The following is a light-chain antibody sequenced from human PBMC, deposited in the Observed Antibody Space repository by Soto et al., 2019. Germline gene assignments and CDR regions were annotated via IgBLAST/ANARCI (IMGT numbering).Light chain of an antibody. CDR1: QSTTGW. Sequence: DIQMTQSPSTLSASIGDRVTITCRASQSTTGWLAWYQQKPGKAPKLLIYGTSSLETGVPSRFSGSGSGTEFTLTITYLQPDDFATYYCQQYSPYSYSFCQGTKLEIK. J-gene: IGKJ2*03. V-gene: IGKV1-5*03. CDR2: GTS. CDR3: QQYSPYSYS.